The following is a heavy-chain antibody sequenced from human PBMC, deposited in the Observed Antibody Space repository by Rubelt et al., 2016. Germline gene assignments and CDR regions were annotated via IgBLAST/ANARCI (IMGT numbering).Heavy chain of an antibody. CDR3: ARDQGSGLKDAFDI. Sequence: QLQLQESGPGLVKPSETLSLTCTVSGGSISSSSYYWGWIRQPPGKGLEWIGSIYYSGSTYYNPSLKSRVTISVDTSKNQFSRKLSSVTAADTAVYYCARDQGSGLKDAFDIWGQGTMVTVSS. D-gene: IGHD3-10*01. V-gene: IGHV4-39*07. CDR1: GGSISSSSYY. CDR2: IYYSGST. J-gene: IGHJ3*02.